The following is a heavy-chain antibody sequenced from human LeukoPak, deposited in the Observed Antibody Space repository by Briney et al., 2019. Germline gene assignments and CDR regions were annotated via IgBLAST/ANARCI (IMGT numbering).Heavy chain of an antibody. J-gene: IGHJ4*02. CDR1: GFTFSTFG. V-gene: IGHV3-30*18. Sequence: PGRSLRLSCAASGFTFSTFGMHWVRQAPGKGLEWVAVILYDGSNRYYADSVKGRFTISRDNSRNTLYLQMNSLRAEDTAVYYCAKARRCGAYFCFDYWGQGTLVTVSS. CDR3: AKARRCGAYFCFDY. CDR2: ILYDGSNR. D-gene: IGHD2/OR15-2a*01.